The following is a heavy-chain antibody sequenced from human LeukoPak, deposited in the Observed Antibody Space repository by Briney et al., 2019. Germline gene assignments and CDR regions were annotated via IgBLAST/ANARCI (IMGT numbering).Heavy chain of an antibody. J-gene: IGHJ4*02. CDR2: IYYSGST. CDR3: ARISSSSGVDY. Sequence: SQTLPLTRTVSGGSISRGGYNWGWIRQHPGKGLECIGYIYYSGSTYYNPSLKSRVTISVDTSKNQFSLKLSSVTAADTGVYYCARISSSSGVDYWGQGTLVTVSS. D-gene: IGHD6-6*01. V-gene: IGHV4-31*02. CDR1: GGSISRGGYN.